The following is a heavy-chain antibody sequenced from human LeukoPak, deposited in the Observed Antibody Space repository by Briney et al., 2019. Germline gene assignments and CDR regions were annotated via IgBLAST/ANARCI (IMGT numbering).Heavy chain of an antibody. CDR3: ARRGSYYPFDY. CDR2: FNGSGDRT. CDR1: GFTFSNYA. J-gene: IGHJ4*02. D-gene: IGHD1-26*01. V-gene: IGHV3-23*01. Sequence: GGSLRLSCAAAGFTFSNYAMSWVRQAPGKGLEWVSGFNGSGDRTYYADSVKGRFTISRDNSKNTLYLQMNNLRAGDTAVYYCARRGSYYPFDYWGQGTLVTVSS.